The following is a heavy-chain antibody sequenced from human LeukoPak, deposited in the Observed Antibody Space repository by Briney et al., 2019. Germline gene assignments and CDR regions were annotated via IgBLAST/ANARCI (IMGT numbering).Heavy chain of an antibody. D-gene: IGHD1-26*01. CDR1: GFTFDDYA. CDR3: AKGGVGATLSYFDY. J-gene: IGHJ4*02. CDR2: ISWNSGSI. V-gene: IGHV3-9*01. Sequence: GGSLRLSCAASGFTFDDYAMPWVRQAPGKGLEWVSGISWNSGSIGYADSVKGRFTISRDNAKNSLYLQMNSLRAEDTALYYCAKGGVGATLSYFDYWGQGTLVTVSS.